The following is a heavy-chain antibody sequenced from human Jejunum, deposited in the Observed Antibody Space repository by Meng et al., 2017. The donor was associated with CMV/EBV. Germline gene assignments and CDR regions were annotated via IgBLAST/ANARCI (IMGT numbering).Heavy chain of an antibody. CDR1: GDSVSSNSAA. V-gene: IGHV6-1*01. J-gene: IGHJ4*02. CDR3: ARDWGDVRGGFDF. CDR2: TYYRSKYYN. D-gene: IGHD3-10*02. Sequence: QSGPGLVKPAQTLAITCAISGDSVSSNSAAWNWIRQSPSRGLEWLGRTYYRSKYYNDYALSVKSRITINPDTSKNQFSLQLNSVTPEDTAIYYCARDWGDVRGGFDFWGQGTLVTVSS.